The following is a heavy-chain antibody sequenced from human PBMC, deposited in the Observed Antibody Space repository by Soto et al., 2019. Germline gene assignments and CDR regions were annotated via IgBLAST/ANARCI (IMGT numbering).Heavy chain of an antibody. V-gene: IGHV3-30*18. CDR3: AKEPQWLVLVYYFDY. CDR1: GFTFSSYG. J-gene: IGHJ4*02. CDR2: ISYDGSNK. D-gene: IGHD6-19*01. Sequence: GSLRLSCAASGFTFSSYGMHWVRQAPGKGLEWVAVISYDGSNKYYADSVKGRFTISRDNSKNTLYLQMNSLRAEDTAVYYCAKEPQWLVLVYYFDYWGQGTLVTVSS.